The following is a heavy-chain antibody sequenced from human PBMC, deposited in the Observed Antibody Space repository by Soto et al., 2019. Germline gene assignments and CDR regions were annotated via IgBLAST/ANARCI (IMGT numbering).Heavy chain of an antibody. J-gene: IGHJ4*02. Sequence: SETLSLTCTVSGGSISSYYWSWIRQPPGKGLEWIGYIYYSGSTNYNPSLKSRVTISVDTSKNQFSLKLSSVTAADTAVYYCARVYCSGGSCYPDYWGQGTLVTVS. V-gene: IGHV4-59*12. D-gene: IGHD2-15*01. CDR1: GGSISSYY. CDR3: ARVYCSGGSCYPDY. CDR2: IYYSGST.